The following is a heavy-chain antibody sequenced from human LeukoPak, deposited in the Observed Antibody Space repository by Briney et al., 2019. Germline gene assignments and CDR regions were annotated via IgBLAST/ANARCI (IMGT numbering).Heavy chain of an antibody. Sequence: KSSETLSLTCTVSGGSISSYYWSWIRQPPGKGLEWIGYIYYSGSTNYNPSLKSRVTISVDTSKNQFSLKLSSVTAADTAVYYCARGFRSSSSSHQYDHYMDVWGKGTTVTVSS. CDR3: ARGFRSSSSSHQYDHYMDV. CDR1: GGSISSYY. CDR2: IYYSGST. J-gene: IGHJ6*03. V-gene: IGHV4-59*01. D-gene: IGHD6-6*01.